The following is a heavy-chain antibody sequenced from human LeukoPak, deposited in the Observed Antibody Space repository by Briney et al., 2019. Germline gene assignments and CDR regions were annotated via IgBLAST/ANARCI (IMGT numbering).Heavy chain of an antibody. CDR1: GGSISSSSYY. CDR3: ARPHYSSSWYWFDP. V-gene: IGHV4-39*01. Sequence: SETLSLTCTVSGGSISSSSYYWGWIRQPPGKGLEWIGSIYYSGGTYYNPSLKSRVTISVDTSKNQFSLKLSSVTAADTAAYYCARPHYSSSWYWFDPWGQGTLVTVSS. CDR2: IYYSGGT. J-gene: IGHJ5*02. D-gene: IGHD6-13*01.